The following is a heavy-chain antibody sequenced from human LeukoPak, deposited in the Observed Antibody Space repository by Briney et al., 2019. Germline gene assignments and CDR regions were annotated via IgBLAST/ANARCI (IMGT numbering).Heavy chain of an antibody. D-gene: IGHD5-18*01. CDR1: GFTFSRYS. J-gene: IGHJ4*02. CDR3: AKIGYNYAYDY. V-gene: IGHV3-48*04. Sequence: PGGSLRLSCAASGFTFSRYSMNWVRQAPGKGLEWVSYISRSGSTIYYADSVKGRLTISRDNAKNSLYLQMNSLRAEDTAMYYCAKIGYNYAYDYLGQGTLVTVSS. CDR2: ISRSGSTI.